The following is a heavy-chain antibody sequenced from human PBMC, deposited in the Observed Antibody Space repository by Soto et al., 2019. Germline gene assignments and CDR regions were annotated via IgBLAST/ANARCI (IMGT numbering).Heavy chain of an antibody. J-gene: IGHJ6*02. CDR2: ISAYNGNT. CDR3: AREGHAGGRSWYDGDYYYGMDV. D-gene: IGHD6-13*01. Sequence: QVQLVQSGAEVKKPGASVKVSCKASGYTFTSYGISWVRQAPGQGLEWMGWISAYNGNTNYAQKLQGRVTMTTDTSTSTAYMELRSLRSDDTAVYYCAREGHAGGRSWYDGDYYYGMDVWGQGTTVTVSS. CDR1: GYTFTSYG. V-gene: IGHV1-18*01.